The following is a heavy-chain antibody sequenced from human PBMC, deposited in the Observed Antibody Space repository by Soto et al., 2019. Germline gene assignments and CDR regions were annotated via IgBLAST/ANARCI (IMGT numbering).Heavy chain of an antibody. CDR2: IYYSGST. J-gene: IGHJ4*02. Sequence: QLQLQESGPGLVKPSETLSLTCPVSGGSISSNSYYWGWIRQPPGKGLEWIGSIYYSGSTYYNPSLKSRVTISVDTSKNQFSLKLSSVTAADTAVYYCARRDGWAGYFDYWGQGTLVTVSS. D-gene: IGHD1-26*01. CDR3: ARRDGWAGYFDY. CDR1: GGSISSNSYY. V-gene: IGHV4-39*01.